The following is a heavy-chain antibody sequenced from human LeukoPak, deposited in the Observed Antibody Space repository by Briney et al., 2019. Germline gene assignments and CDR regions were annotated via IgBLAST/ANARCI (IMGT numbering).Heavy chain of an antibody. CDR3: ARETSQKGAHYMDV. CDR1: GGSISSYY. CDR2: IYYSGST. J-gene: IGHJ6*03. V-gene: IGHV4-59*01. D-gene: IGHD3-16*01. Sequence: SETLSLTCTVSGGSISSYYWNWIRQPAGKGLEWIGYIYYSGSTNYNPSLKSRVTISVDTSKNQFSLKLSSVTAADTAVYYCARETSQKGAHYMDVWGKGTTVTISS.